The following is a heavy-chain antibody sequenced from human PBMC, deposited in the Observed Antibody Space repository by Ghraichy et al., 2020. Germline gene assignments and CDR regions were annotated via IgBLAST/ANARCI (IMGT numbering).Heavy chain of an antibody. CDR2: IKQDGSVT. D-gene: IGHD6-19*01. CDR1: GIPFSTDY. CDR3: TGGSGWLCDS. Sequence: GESLNISCAASGIPFSTDYMNWVRQAPGKGPEWVALIKQDGSVTYYVDSVKGRFTISRDNAKNSVYLQMDSLTTDDTAVYFCTGGSGWLCDSWGRGTLVTVYS. J-gene: IGHJ4*02. V-gene: IGHV3-7*03.